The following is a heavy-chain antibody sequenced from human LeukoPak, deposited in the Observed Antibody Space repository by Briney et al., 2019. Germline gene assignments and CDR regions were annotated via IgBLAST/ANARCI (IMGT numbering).Heavy chain of an antibody. J-gene: IGHJ6*03. CDR3: AREWTDYYYYYMDV. CDR2: IYYSGST. Sequence: SETLSLTCTVSGGSISSSSYYWGWIRQPPGKGLEWIGSIYYSGSTYYNPSLKSRVTISVDTSKNQFSLKLSSVTAADTAVYYCAREWTDYYYYYMDVWGKGTTVTVSS. D-gene: IGHD3/OR15-3a*01. V-gene: IGHV4-39*07. CDR1: GGSISSSSYY.